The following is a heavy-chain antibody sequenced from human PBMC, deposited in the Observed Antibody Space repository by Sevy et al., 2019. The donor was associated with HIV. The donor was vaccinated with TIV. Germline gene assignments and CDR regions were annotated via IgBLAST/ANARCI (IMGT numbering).Heavy chain of an antibody. V-gene: IGHV3-30*04. CDR2: ISYDGGVK. J-gene: IGHJ6*02. CDR3: ARDLPSAVINPFYYYGLDV. D-gene: IGHD3-22*01. CDR1: GFTFSIYA. Sequence: GGSLRLSCAASGFTFSIYAMHWVRQAPDKGLEGVAVISYDGGVKYFADSVKGRVTISRDNSKNTLYLQMNSLRPEDTAVYYCARDLPSAVINPFYYYGLDVWGQGTTVTVSS.